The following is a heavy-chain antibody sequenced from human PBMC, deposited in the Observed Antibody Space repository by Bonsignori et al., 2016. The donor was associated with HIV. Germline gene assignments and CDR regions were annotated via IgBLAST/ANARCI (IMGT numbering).Heavy chain of an antibody. V-gene: IGHV5-51*01. Sequence: VRQMPGKGLEWMGIIYPGDSDTRYSPSFQGQVTISADKSISTAYLQWSSLKASDTAMYYCARRAGYSSSSRVSGFDYWGQGTLVTVSS. J-gene: IGHJ4*02. CDR2: IYPGDSDT. CDR3: ARRAGYSSSSRVSGFDY. D-gene: IGHD6-6*01.